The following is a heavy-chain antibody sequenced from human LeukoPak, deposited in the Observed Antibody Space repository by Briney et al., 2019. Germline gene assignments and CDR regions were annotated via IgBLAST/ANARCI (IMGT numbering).Heavy chain of an antibody. Sequence: ASVKVSCKASGYTFTGYYTHWVRQAPGQGLEWMGWINPNSGGTNYAQKFQGWVTMTRDTSISTAYMELSRLRSDDTAVYYCATLSTVSKHFDYWGQGTLVTVSS. CDR2: INPNSGGT. J-gene: IGHJ4*02. CDR3: ATLSTVSKHFDY. V-gene: IGHV1-2*04. CDR1: GYTFTGYY. D-gene: IGHD4-11*01.